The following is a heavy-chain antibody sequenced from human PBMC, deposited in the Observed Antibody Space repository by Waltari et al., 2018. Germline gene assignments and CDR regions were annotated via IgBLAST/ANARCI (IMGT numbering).Heavy chain of an antibody. CDR1: RGTFSSYA. CDR2: IIPIFGTA. J-gene: IGHJ6*02. V-gene: IGHV1-69*05. Sequence: QVQLVQSGAEVKKPGSSVKVSCKASRGTFSSYAISWVRQAPGQGLEWMGGIIPIFGTANYAQKFQGRVTITTDESTSTAYMELSSLRSEDTAVYYCARASSSWYEAYYYGMDVWGQGTTVTVSS. D-gene: IGHD6-13*01. CDR3: ARASSSWYEAYYYGMDV.